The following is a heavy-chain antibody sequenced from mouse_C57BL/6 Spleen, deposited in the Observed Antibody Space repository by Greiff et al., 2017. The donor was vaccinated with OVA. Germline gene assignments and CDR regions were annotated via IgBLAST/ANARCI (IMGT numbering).Heavy chain of an antibody. CDR3: ARAPAPAVVARGFAY. V-gene: IGHV1-81*01. Sequence: VQLQQSGAELARPGASVKLSCKASGYTFTSYGISWVKQRTGQGLEWIGEIYPRSGNTYYNEKFKGKATLTADKSSSTAYMALRSLTSEDSAVYFCARAPAPAVVARGFAYWGQGTLVTVSA. CDR2: IYPRSGNT. J-gene: IGHJ3*01. CDR1: GYTFTSYG. D-gene: IGHD1-1*01.